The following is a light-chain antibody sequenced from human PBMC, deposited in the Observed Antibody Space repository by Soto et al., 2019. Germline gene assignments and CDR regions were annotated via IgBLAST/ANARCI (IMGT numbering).Light chain of an antibody. CDR2: EDN. CDR3: GTWDRSLDIVV. CDR1: SSNIGNNF. J-gene: IGLJ2*01. V-gene: IGLV1-51*02. Sequence: QAVLTQPPSVSAAPGQEVTISCSGSSSNIGNNFVSWYQHLPGTAPKLLIYEDNKRPSGVPVRFSGSKSDTSATLGITGLQTGDEADYYCGTWDRSLDIVVFGGGTKLTVL.